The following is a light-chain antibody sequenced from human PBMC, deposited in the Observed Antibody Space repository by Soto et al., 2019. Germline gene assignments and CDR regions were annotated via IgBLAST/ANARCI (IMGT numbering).Light chain of an antibody. CDR1: QSISGW. J-gene: IGKJ3*01. Sequence: DIQMTQSPSTLSASVGDRVTITCRASQSISGWLAWYQQRPGKAPKLLIYDASSLESGVPSRFSGSGSGTVFTLTIGGLQPDDFATYYCQQYSGYSLFTFGPGTKVDIK. CDR3: QQYSGYSLFT. CDR2: DAS. V-gene: IGKV1-5*01.